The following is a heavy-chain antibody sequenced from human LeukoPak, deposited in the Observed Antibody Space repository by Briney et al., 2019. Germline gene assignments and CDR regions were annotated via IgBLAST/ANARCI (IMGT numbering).Heavy chain of an antibody. CDR2: VFWNGVDK. Sequence: GGSLRLSCAASGFTFSNYWMHWVRQTPGKGLEWVAGVFWNGVDKGYADSVKGRFTIFRDNAKNSMYLQMNSLRIEDTALYYCSKDISAGGLDVWGPGTPVTVSS. D-gene: IGHD3-16*02. J-gene: IGHJ6*02. CDR1: GFTFSNYW. CDR3: SKDISAGGLDV. V-gene: IGHV3-9*01.